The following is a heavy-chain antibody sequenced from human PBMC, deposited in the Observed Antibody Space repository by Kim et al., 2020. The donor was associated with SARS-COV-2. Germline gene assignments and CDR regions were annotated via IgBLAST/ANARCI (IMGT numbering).Heavy chain of an antibody. D-gene: IGHD3-10*01. V-gene: IGHV3-7*01. J-gene: IGHJ5*02. CDR1: GFTFSSYW. CDR3: ARLAYYYGSGSYYGRDWFDP. Sequence: GGSLRLSCAASGFTFSSYWMSWVRQAPGKGLEWVANIKQDGSEKYYVDSVKGRFTISRDNAKNSLYLQMNSLRAEDTAVYYCARLAYYYGSGSYYGRDWFDPWRQGTLVTVSS. CDR2: IKQDGSEK.